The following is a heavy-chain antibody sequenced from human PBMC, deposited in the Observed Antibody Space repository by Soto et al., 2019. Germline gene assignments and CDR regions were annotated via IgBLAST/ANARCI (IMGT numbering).Heavy chain of an antibody. D-gene: IGHD3-3*01. Sequence: GESLKISCKGSGYSFTSYWISWLRQMPGKGLEWMGRIDPSDSYTNYSPSFQGHGTISADKCISTADLQWSSLKASDTAMYYCARHPHYDFWSRPSVNYFDYWRQGSLVTVSS. V-gene: IGHV5-10-1*01. CDR2: IDPSDSYT. CDR1: GYSFTSYW. J-gene: IGHJ4*02. CDR3: ARHPHYDFWSRPSVNYFDY.